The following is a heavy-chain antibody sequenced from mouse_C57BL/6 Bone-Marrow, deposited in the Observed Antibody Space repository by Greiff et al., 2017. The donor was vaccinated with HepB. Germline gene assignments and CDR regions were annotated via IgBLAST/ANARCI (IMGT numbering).Heavy chain of an antibody. Sequence: QVQLQQPGAELVMPGASVKLSCKASGYTFTSYWMHWVKQRPGQGLEWIGEIDPSDSYTNYNQKFKGKFTLTVDKSSSTAYMQLSSLTSEDSAVYYCARDYYGSAYAMDYWGQVTSVTVSS. V-gene: IGHV1-69*01. J-gene: IGHJ4*01. CDR3: ARDYYGSAYAMDY. CDR2: IDPSDSYT. D-gene: IGHD1-1*01. CDR1: GYTFTSYW.